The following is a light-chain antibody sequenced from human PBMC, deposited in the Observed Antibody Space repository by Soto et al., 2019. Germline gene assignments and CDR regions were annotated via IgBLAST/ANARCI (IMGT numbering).Light chain of an antibody. V-gene: IGLV2-14*01. J-gene: IGLJ1*01. Sequence: QSALTQPASVSGSPGQSIAISCTGTSSDVGGYNYVSWYQQYPGKAPKLIIFDVTNRPSGVSDRFSGSKSGSTASLTISGLQADDEADYYCTSLAGSGTYVFGTGTKLTVL. CDR1: SSDVGGYNY. CDR2: DVT. CDR3: TSLAGSGTYV.